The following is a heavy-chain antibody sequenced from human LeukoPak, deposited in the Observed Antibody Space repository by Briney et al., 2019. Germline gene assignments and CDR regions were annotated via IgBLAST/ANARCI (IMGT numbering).Heavy chain of an antibody. D-gene: IGHD4-11*01. J-gene: IGHJ5*02. V-gene: IGHV1-46*01. CDR3: ARDWDRSNYVRRYNWFDP. CDR2: INPSGGST. CDR1: GYTFTSYY. Sequence: GASVKVSCKASGYTFTSYYMHWVRQAPGQGLEWMGIINPSGGSTSYAQKFQGRVTMTRDTSISTAYMELSRLRSDDTAVYYCARDWDRSNYVRRYNWFDPWGQGTLVTVSS.